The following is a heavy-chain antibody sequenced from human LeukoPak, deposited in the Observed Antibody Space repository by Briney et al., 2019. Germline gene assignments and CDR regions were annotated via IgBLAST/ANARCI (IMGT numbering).Heavy chain of an antibody. V-gene: IGHV3-11*01. CDR3: ARVTRDGYNRVGYFQH. CDR2: ISSSGSTI. J-gene: IGHJ1*01. D-gene: IGHD5-24*01. Sequence: PRGSLRLSCAASGFTSSVYYMSCIRHAPGKGVEWVSYISSSGSTIYYADSVKGRFTISRDNAKNSLYLQMNSLRAEDTAVYYCARVTRDGYNRVGYFQHWGQGTLVTVSS. CDR1: GFTSSVYY.